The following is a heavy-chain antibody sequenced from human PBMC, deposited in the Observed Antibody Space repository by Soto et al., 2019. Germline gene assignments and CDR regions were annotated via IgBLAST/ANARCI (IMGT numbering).Heavy chain of an antibody. D-gene: IGHD2-21*01. CDR3: ARSSGCDFGSIIERFHGFAP. J-gene: IGHJ5*02. CDR1: ADTFTGYY. Sequence: ASVKVSCKAPADTFTGYYIHWVRQAPRHGLEWVGIINPNGGSTRFAPTFQGRITMTTDTSTSTAYMELRSLRSEDTAVYYCARSSGCDFGSIIERFHGFAPWGQGSLVTVSS. V-gene: IGHV1-46*01. CDR2: INPNGGST.